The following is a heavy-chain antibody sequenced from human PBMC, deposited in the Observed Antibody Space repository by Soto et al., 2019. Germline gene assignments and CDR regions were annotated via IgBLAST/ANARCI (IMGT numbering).Heavy chain of an antibody. D-gene: IGHD6-13*01. CDR2: ISYDGSNK. Sequence: GGSLRLSCTAAGLNFGSYAMHWVRQATGKGLEWVAVISYDGSNKYYADSVKGRFTISRDNSKNTLYLQMNSLRAEDTAVYYCARELRGAWYSSSWYRFAFDIWGQGTMVTVSS. J-gene: IGHJ3*02. V-gene: IGHV3-30-3*01. CDR1: GLNFGSYA. CDR3: ARELRGAWYSSSWYRFAFDI.